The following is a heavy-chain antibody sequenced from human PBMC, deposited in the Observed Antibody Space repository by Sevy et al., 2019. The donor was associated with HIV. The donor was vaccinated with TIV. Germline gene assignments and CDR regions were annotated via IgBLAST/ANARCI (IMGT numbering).Heavy chain of an antibody. V-gene: IGHV4-59*01. CDR1: GGSISSYF. CDR3: ARDLATRPRVFDS. Sequence: ETLSLSCSVSGGSISSYFWSWIRQPPGKGLEWIGYIYYSGNTDYSPSLKSRVTMSLDTSKNQFSLRLRSVTAADTAVYFCARDLATRPRVFDSWGQGTLVTVSS. J-gene: IGHJ5*01. D-gene: IGHD6-6*01. CDR2: IYYSGNT.